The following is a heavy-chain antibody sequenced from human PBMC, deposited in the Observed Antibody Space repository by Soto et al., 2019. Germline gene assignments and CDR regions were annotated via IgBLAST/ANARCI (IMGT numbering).Heavy chain of an antibody. CDR3: ASSGAREGDWLDP. V-gene: IGHV4-31*03. Sequence: QVQLQESGPGLVKTSQTLSLTCTVSGGSIRRRGYYWSWIRHRPGEGLQWIGFFYYSGITDYNPSLRSRIVISADTSTNQVFLQLSSVTAADTAVYYCASSGAREGDWLDPWGQGTQVTVSS. D-gene: IGHD3-16*01. CDR1: GGSIRRRGYY. J-gene: IGHJ5*02. CDR2: FYYSGIT.